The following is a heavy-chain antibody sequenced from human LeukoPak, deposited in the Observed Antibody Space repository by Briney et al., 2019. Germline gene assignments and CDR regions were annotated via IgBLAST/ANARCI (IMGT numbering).Heavy chain of an antibody. V-gene: IGHV3-74*01. CDR1: GFTFSNYW. CDR3: ARGGALAGGHFDS. CDR2: INSDGSRI. J-gene: IGHJ4*02. D-gene: IGHD4-23*01. Sequence: GGSLRLSCAASGFTFSNYWMHWVGQAPGKGLVGVSHINSDGSRIKYADSVKGRFTMSRDNAKNSLYLQMNTLRAEDTAVYYCARGGALAGGHFDSWGQGTLVSVSS.